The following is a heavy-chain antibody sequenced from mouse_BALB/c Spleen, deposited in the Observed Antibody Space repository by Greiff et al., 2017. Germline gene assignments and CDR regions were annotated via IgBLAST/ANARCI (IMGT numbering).Heavy chain of an antibody. V-gene: IGHV1-4*02. CDR1: GYTFTSYT. CDR3: ARSNREAMDY. D-gene: IGHD2-5*01. CDR2: INPSSGYT. Sequence: QVQLQQSAAELARPGASVKMSCKASGYTFTSYTMHWVKQRPGQGLEWIGYINPSSGYTEYNQKFKDKTTLTADKSSSTAYMQLSSLTSEDSAVYYCARSNREAMDYWGQGTSVTVSS. J-gene: IGHJ4*01.